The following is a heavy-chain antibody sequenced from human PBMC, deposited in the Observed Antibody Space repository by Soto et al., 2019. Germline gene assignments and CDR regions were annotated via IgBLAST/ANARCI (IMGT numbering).Heavy chain of an antibody. CDR3: ATPQGCDSGYYCNYYYGMDV. CDR1: GFTFSSYS. Sequence: PXGSLRLSFAASGFTFSSYSTNWVRQAPGKGLEWVSSISSSSSYIYYADSVKGRFTISRDNAKNSLYLQMNSLRAEDTAVYYCATPQGCDSGYYCNYYYGMDVWGQGTKVTVSS. J-gene: IGHJ6*02. V-gene: IGHV3-21*01. CDR2: ISSSSSYI. D-gene: IGHD3-22*01.